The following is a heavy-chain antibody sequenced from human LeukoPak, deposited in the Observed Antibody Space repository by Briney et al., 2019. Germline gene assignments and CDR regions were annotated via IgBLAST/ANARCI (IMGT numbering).Heavy chain of an antibody. CDR1: GGSINSSTYY. V-gene: IGHV4-39*02. J-gene: IGHJ4*02. Sequence: SETLSLTCTVSGGSINSSTYYWGWIRQPPGKGLEWTGSIFYTGNTYYNPSLKSRVTISVDTSKNQFSLKLSSVTAADTAVYYCARDGGTTPFDYWGQGTLVTVSS. CDR3: ARDGGTTPFDY. D-gene: IGHD4-17*01. CDR2: IFYTGNT.